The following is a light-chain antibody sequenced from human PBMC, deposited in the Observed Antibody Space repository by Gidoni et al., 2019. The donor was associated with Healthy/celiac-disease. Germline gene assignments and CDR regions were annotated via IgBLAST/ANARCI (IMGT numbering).Light chain of an antibody. Sequence: QLVLTQSPSASASLGASAKLTCTLSSGYSSYAIAWHQQQPEKGPRYLMKLNSDGSHSKGDGIPDRFSGSSSGAERYLTISSLQSEDEADYYCQTWGTGIQVFGTGTKVTVL. CDR2: LNSDGSH. CDR3: QTWGTGIQV. CDR1: SGYSSYA. V-gene: IGLV4-69*01. J-gene: IGLJ1*01.